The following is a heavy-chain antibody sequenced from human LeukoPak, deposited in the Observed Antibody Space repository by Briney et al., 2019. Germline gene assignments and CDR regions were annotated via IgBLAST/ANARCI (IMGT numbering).Heavy chain of an antibody. Sequence: PGGSLRLSCEASGFTFSSYAMSWVRQAPGKGLEWVSVICGSGDSTYYADSVEGRCTISRDNSKDALYLQMNSLRGEDTAVYYCARVGYSGYDYDYWGQGTLVTVSS. CDR3: ARVGYSGYDYDY. CDR1: GFTFSSYA. J-gene: IGHJ4*02. CDR2: ICGSGDST. D-gene: IGHD5-12*01. V-gene: IGHV3-23*01.